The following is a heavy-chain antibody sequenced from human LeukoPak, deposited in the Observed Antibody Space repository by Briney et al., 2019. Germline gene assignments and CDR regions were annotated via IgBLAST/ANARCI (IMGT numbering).Heavy chain of an antibody. J-gene: IGHJ6*03. Sequence: KASETLSLTCAVYGGSFSGYYWSWIRQPPGKGLEWIGEINHSGSTNYNPSLKSRVTISVDTSKNQFSLKLSSVTAADTAVYYCARHSPSSSGWFYYYIDVWGKGTTVTISS. V-gene: IGHV4-34*01. D-gene: IGHD6-19*01. CDR2: INHSGST. CDR3: ARHSPSSSGWFYYYIDV. CDR1: GGSFSGYY.